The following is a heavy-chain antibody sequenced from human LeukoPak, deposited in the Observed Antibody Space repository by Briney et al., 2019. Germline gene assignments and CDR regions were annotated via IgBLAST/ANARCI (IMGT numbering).Heavy chain of an antibody. CDR3: ASPIRYCSSTSCPFGAFDI. V-gene: IGHV3-23*01. Sequence: TGGSLRLSCAASGFTFSSYAMSWVRQAPGKGLEWVSAISGSGGSTYYADSVKGRFTISRDNSKNTLYLQMNSLRAEDTAVYYCASPIRYCSSTSCPFGAFDIWGQGTMVTVSS. J-gene: IGHJ3*02. CDR1: GFTFSSYA. D-gene: IGHD2-2*01. CDR2: ISGSGGST.